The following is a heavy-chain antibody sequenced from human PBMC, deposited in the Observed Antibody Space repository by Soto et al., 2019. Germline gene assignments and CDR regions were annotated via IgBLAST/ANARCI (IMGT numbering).Heavy chain of an antibody. V-gene: IGHV1-3*01. CDR2: INVGNGNT. Sequence: ASVKVSCKASGYTFTSHTIHWVRQAPGQSFEWLGWINVGNGNTRSSHKFQDRVTIDRDTSASTVSMEVSSLRSEDTAIYFCARVAMATTTKGIFYYDYWGQGTLVTVSS. CDR3: ARVAMATTTKGIFYYDY. CDR1: GYTFTSHT. D-gene: IGHD2-21*01. J-gene: IGHJ4*02.